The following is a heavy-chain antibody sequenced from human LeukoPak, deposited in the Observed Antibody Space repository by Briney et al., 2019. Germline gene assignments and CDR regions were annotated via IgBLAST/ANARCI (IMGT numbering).Heavy chain of an antibody. D-gene: IGHD4-17*01. CDR3: AREGYGDYGYYYYYYMDV. Sequence: PEGSLRLSCAASGFTLSGYGMHWVRQAPGKGLEWVAFIRYDGSNKYYADSVKGRFTISRDNSKNTLYLQMNSLRAEDTAVYYCAREGYGDYGYYYYYYMDVWGKGTTVTVSS. CDR1: GFTLSGYG. J-gene: IGHJ6*03. V-gene: IGHV3-30*02. CDR2: IRYDGSNK.